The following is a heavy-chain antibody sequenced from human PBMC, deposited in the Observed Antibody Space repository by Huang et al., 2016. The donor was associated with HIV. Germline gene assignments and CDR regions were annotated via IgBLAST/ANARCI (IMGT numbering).Heavy chain of an antibody. D-gene: IGHD6-13*01. V-gene: IGHV4-39*01. J-gene: IGHJ4*02. Sequence: QLQLQESGPGQVKPSETLSLTCTGSGDFISSTNYYWGWIRQSPGKGLEWVGSVYQSGSTNKNPSLKSLDTLSVDTSRNQFSLRLNSVTAADTAVYYCASQHIGAAATWFWGRGTQVAVSS. CDR3: ASQHIGAAATWF. CDR1: GDFISSTNYY. CDR2: VYQSGST.